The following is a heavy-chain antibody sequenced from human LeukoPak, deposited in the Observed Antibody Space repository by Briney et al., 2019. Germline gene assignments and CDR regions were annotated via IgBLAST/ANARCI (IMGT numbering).Heavy chain of an antibody. CDR3: VRGGFDY. CDR2: ASTSGTSA. V-gene: IGHV3-48*01. CDR1: GFTFSSYS. J-gene: IGHJ4*01. Sequence: PGGSLRLSCAASGFTFSSYSMNWVRQAPGKGPELVGDASTSGTSACNADSVKGRCFISRDNARNSVYLQMNSLRVEDTAVYYCVRGGFDYWGHGILVTVAS.